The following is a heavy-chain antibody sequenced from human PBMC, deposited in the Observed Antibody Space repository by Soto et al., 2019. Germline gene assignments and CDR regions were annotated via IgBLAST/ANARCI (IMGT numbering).Heavy chain of an antibody. CDR3: AKDWQYQLLPTGYDAFDI. CDR1: GFTFSSYA. D-gene: IGHD2-2*01. CDR2: ISGSGGST. V-gene: IGHV3-23*01. Sequence: GGSLRFSCAASGFTFSSYAMSWVRQAPGKGLEWVSAISGSGGSTYYADSVKGRFTISRDNSKNTLYLQMNSLRAEDTAVYYCAKDWQYQLLPTGYDAFDIWGQGTMVTVSS. J-gene: IGHJ3*02.